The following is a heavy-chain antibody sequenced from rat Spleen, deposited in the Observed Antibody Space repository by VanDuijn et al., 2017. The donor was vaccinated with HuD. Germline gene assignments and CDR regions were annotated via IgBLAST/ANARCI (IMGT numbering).Heavy chain of an antibody. D-gene: IGHD1-2*01. CDR1: GFTFSNYG. CDR2: ISYEGSST. CDR3: ARFLPYYYSSYGFAY. J-gene: IGHJ3*01. Sequence: EVQLVESGGGLVQPGRSLKLSCAASGFTFSNYGMAWVRQTPTKGLEWVASISYEGSSTYYGDSVKGRFTISRDNAKSTLYLQMNSLRSEDTATYYCARFLPYYYSSYGFAYWGQGTLVTVSS. V-gene: IGHV5-22*01.